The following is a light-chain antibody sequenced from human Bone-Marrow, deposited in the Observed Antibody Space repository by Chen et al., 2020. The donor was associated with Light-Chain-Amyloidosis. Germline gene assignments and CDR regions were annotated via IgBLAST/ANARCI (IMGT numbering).Light chain of an antibody. J-gene: IGKJ1*01. CDR1: QSISYW. CDR2: DAS. Sequence: DIQMTQSPSTLSASVGDRVTITCRASQSISYWLAWYQQKPGKAPKLLIFDASNLQSGVPPRFSGSGSGTQFTLTISSLQPDDFATYYCQQYNSYWTFGQGTKVEIK. V-gene: IGKV1-5*01. CDR3: QQYNSYWT.